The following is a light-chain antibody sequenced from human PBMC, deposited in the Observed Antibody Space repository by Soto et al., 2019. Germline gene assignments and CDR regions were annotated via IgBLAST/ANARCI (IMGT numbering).Light chain of an antibody. CDR2: DAS. Sequence: EVVLTQSPATLSLSPGERATLSCRASESIGNYLAWYQQKLGQAPKLLIYDASHRAIGIPGRFSGDGSGTDFTLTISSLEPEDFAVYYCQWRSDWPPRLTFVGGTKVWIK. CDR3: QWRSDWPPRLT. V-gene: IGKV3-11*01. CDR1: ESIGNY. J-gene: IGKJ4*01.